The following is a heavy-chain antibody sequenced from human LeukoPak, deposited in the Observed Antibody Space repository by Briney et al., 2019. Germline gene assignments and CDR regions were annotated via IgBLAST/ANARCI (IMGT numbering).Heavy chain of an antibody. CDR1: GFTFSNVW. J-gene: IGHJ4*02. D-gene: IGHD6-25*01. CDR2: IRRKTDGETT. CDR3: VSAIY. Sequence: PGGSLRLSCAASGFTFSNVWMSWVRQVPGKGLEWVGRIRRKTDGETTDHAAPVKGRFTISRDDSKNTLYLQMNSLKTEDTAVYYCVSAIYWGQGTLVTVSS. V-gene: IGHV3-15*01.